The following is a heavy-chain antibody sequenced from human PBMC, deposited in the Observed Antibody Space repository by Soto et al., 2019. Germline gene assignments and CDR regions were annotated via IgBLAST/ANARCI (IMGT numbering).Heavy chain of an antibody. CDR2: IYYSGST. D-gene: IGHD3-10*01. CDR1: GGSIRSGDYY. V-gene: IGHV4-30-4*01. CDR3: ARDPGYYGSESLNH. J-gene: IGHJ5*02. Sequence: SETLSLTCTVSGGSIRSGDYYWSWIRQPPGKGLEWIGYIYYSGSTYYNPSLKSRVTISVDTSKNQFSLKLNSVTAADTAVYYCARDPGYYGSESLNHWGQGTLVTV.